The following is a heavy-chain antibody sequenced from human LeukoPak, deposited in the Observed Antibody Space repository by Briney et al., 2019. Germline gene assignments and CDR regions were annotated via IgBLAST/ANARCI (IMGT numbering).Heavy chain of an antibody. J-gene: IGHJ4*02. CDR2: ISGSGGST. D-gene: IGHD3-10*02. V-gene: IGHV3-23*01. CDR1: GFTFSRHA. Sequence: GGSLTLSCAASGFTFSRHAMRWVRQAPGKGLEWVSVISGSGGSTYYAGSVKGRFTISRDNSKNTLYLQMNSLRAEETAVYYCAKDRRGQRYVDLWGKGNLVTVSS. CDR3: AKDRRGQRYVDL.